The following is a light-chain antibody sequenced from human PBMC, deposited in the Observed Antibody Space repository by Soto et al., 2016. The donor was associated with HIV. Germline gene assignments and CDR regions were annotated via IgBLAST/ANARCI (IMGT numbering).Light chain of an antibody. CDR3: LQHNRYPYT. Sequence: DIQMTQSPSSLSASVGDRVTIICRASQGIGNDLAWFQQKPGKAPKSLIYSASSLQGGVPARFRGTRSGTEFTLTISGLQPEDFATYFCLQHNRYPYTFGQGSKVEIK. CDR1: QGIGND. CDR2: SAS. V-gene: IGKV1-17*01. J-gene: IGKJ2*01.